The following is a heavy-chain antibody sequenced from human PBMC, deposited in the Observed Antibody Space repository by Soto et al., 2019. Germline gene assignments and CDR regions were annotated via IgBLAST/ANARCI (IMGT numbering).Heavy chain of an antibody. D-gene: IGHD2-2*01. Sequence: SETLSLTCAVYGGSFSGYYWSWIRQPPGKGLEWIGEINHSGSTNYNPSLKSRVTISVDTSKNQFSLKLSSVTAADTAVYYCARGWCSSTSCGYYYYYMDVWGQGTTVTVSS. CDR3: ARGWCSSTSCGYYYYYMDV. V-gene: IGHV4-34*01. CDR2: INHSGST. J-gene: IGHJ6*03. CDR1: GGSFSGYY.